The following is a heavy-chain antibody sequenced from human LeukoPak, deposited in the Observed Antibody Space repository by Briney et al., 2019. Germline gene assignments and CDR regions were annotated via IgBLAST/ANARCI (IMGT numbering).Heavy chain of an antibody. Sequence: SGTLSLTCAVSGGSISSSNWWSWVRQPPGKGLEWIGEIYHSGSTNYNPSLKSRVTISVDTSKNQFSLKLSSVTAADTAVYYCAGEKADYYDSSGYYLYYFDYWGQGTLVTVSS. CDR3: AGEKADYYDSSGYYLYYFDY. CDR1: GGSISSSNW. V-gene: IGHV4-4*02. D-gene: IGHD3-22*01. CDR2: IYHSGST. J-gene: IGHJ4*02.